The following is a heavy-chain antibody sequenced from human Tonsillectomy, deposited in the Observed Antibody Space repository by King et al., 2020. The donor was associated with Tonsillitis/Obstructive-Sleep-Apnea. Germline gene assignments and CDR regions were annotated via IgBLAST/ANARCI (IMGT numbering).Heavy chain of an antibody. CDR3: AKDFSGRVNF. J-gene: IGHJ4*02. CDR1: GSTFPFYA. CDR2: PSPDGTKT. V-gene: IGHV3-30*18. D-gene: IGHD1-26*01. Sequence: VQLVESGGGVVQPGRSLRLSCAASGSTFPFYAMHWVRQAPAKGLEWVAFPSPDGTKTYFADSVKGRFTISRDNSKNTLYLQLSSLTADDTSIYYCAKDFSGRVNFWGQGTLVTVSS.